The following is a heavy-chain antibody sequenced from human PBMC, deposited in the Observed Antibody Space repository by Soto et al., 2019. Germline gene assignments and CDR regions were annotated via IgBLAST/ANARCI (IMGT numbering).Heavy chain of an antibody. CDR1: GYSFTSYW. J-gene: IGHJ6*03. CDR3: ARLGRYSGYDYYYYTYMDV. CDR2: IYPGDSDT. Sequence: GESLKISCKGSGYSFTSYWIGWVRQMPGKGLEWMGIIYPGDSDTRYSPSFQGQVTISADKSISTAYLQWSSLKASDTAMYSCARLGRYSGYDYYYYTYMDVWGKGTTVTVSS. V-gene: IGHV5-51*01. D-gene: IGHD5-12*01.